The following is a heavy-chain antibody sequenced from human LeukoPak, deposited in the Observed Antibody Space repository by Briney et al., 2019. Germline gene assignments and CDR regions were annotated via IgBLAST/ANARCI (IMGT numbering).Heavy chain of an antibody. J-gene: IGHJ6*03. CDR2: IYTSGST. V-gene: IGHV4-4*07. CDR1: GGSISSYY. CDR3: AGHPDRANYYYYYYMDV. Sequence: SSETLSLTCTVSGGSISSYYWSWIRQPAGKGLEWIGRIYTSGSTNYNPSLKSRVTMSVDTSKNQFSLKLSSVTAADTAVYYCAGHPDRANYYYYYYMDVWGKGTTVTVSS. D-gene: IGHD5-18*01.